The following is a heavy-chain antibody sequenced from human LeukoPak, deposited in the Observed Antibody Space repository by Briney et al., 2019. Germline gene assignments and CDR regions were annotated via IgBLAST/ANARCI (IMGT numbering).Heavy chain of an antibody. CDR3: ATERPFSSGTYYNA. V-gene: IGHV3-23*01. CDR2: IGGNSGYT. Sequence: GGSLRLSCAASGFTFKNYGMSWVRQAPGKGLEWAATIGGNSGYTYYSDSVKGRFTISRDNSRNTLYLQMTSLRVDDTAVYFCATERPFSSGTYYNAWGQGTLVIVSS. D-gene: IGHD3-10*01. J-gene: IGHJ5*02. CDR1: GFTFKNYG.